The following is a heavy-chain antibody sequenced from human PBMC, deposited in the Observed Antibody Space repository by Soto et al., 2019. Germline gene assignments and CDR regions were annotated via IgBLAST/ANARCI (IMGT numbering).Heavy chain of an antibody. CDR2: IGFAGDT. V-gene: IGHV3-13*01. Sequence: EEQLVESGGGLVQPGGSLRLSCAASGFTFGNYDKHWVRQPTGKSLEWVSAIGFAGDTYYPDSLKGRFIISRENVKSSLYLQMNGLTAGDTAVYYCVRDRENWYFDLWGRGTLVTVSS. CDR1: GFTFGNYD. CDR3: VRDRENWYFDL. J-gene: IGHJ2*01.